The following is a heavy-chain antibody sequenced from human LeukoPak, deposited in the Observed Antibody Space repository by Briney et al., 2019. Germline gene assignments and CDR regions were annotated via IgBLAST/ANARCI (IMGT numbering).Heavy chain of an antibody. CDR1: GFTFSDYA. CDR2: LSDGGSIT. D-gene: IGHD3-10*02. CDR3: AELGITMIGGV. Sequence: PGGSLRLSCAASGFTFSDYAMSWVRQAPGKGLEWVSTLSDGGSITYYADSVKGRFAISRDNAKNSLYLQMNSLRAEDTAVYYCAELGITMIGGVWGKGTTVTISS. J-gene: IGHJ6*04. V-gene: IGHV3-23*01.